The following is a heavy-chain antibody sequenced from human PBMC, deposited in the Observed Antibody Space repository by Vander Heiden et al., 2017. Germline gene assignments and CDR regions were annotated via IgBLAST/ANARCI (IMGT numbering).Heavy chain of an antibody. J-gene: IGHJ4*02. CDR3: ARGYCSGGSCYEYYFDY. CDR2: IWYDVSNK. V-gene: IGHV3-33*01. D-gene: IGHD2-15*01. CDR1: GFTFSSYG. Sequence: QVQLVESGGGVVQPGRSLRLSCAASGFTFSSYGMNWVRQAPGKGLEWVAVIWYDVSNKYYADSVKGRFTISRDNSKNTLYLQMNSLRAEDTAVYYCARGYCSGGSCYEYYFDYWGQGTLVTVSS.